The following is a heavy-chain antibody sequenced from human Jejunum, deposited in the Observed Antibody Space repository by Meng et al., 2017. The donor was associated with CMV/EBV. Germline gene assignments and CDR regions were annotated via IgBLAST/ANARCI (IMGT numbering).Heavy chain of an antibody. D-gene: IGHD3-10*02. V-gene: IGHV4-34*02. CDR2: ISHSGIT. CDR1: GGSFIGYY. J-gene: IGHJ5*02. CDR3: AREPPYVPADS. Sequence: QVQLQQWGAGLLKPSETLSLTCTVSGGSFIGYYWSWIRQPPGKGLEWIAEISHSGITNYNPSLKSRVTISIDTSNNQFSLNLRSMTAADTAVYFCAREPPYVPADSWGQGTLVTVSS.